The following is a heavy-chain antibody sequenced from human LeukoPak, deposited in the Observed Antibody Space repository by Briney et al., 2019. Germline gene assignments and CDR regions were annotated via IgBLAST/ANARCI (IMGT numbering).Heavy chain of an antibody. V-gene: IGHV3-48*01. CDR1: GFTFSSYS. J-gene: IGHJ4*02. D-gene: IGHD2-2*01. CDR3: AKTLPEIYCSSTSCSPGY. CDR2: ISSSSSTI. Sequence: PGGSLRLSCAASGFTFSSYSMNWVRQAPGKGLEWVSYISSSSSTIYYADSVKGRFTISRDNSKNTLYLQMNSLRAEDTAVYYCAKTLPEIYCSSTSCSPGYWGQGTLVTVSS.